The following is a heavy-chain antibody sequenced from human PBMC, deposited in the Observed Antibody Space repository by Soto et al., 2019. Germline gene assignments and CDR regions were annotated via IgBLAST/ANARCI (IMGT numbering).Heavy chain of an antibody. J-gene: IGHJ6*02. CDR1: GGSVSSGSYY. V-gene: IGHV4-61*01. D-gene: IGHD2-15*01. CDR2: IYYSGST. Sequence: SETLSLTCTVSGGSVSSGSYYWSWIRQPPGKGLEWIGYIYYSGSTNYNPSLKSRVTISVDTSKNQFSLKLSSVTAADTAVYYCARDCVVAATEYYYGMDVWGQGTTVTVPS. CDR3: ARDCVVAATEYYYGMDV.